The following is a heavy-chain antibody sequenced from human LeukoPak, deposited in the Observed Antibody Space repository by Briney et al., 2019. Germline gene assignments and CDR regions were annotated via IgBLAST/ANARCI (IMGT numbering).Heavy chain of an antibody. CDR1: GFTFSSYG. CDR3: AKDGDSGLDY. Sequence: GGSLRLSCAASGFTFSSYGMHWVRQAPGKGLEWVAVISYDGSNKYYADSVKGRFTISRDNSKNTLYLQMNSLRAEDTAVYYCAKDGDSGLDYWGQGTLVTVSS. J-gene: IGHJ4*02. V-gene: IGHV3-30*18. CDR2: ISYDGSNK. D-gene: IGHD2-21*02.